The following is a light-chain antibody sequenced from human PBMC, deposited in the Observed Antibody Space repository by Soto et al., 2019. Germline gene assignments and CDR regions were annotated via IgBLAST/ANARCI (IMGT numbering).Light chain of an antibody. CDR2: GAS. CDR1: QSVGNN. CDR3: PQCAVLPRP. Sequence: VVMKCPATLCVTKEDRVPLSCRASQSVGNNLAWYQQKPGQAPRLLIHGASTRATGVPVRFSGSGSGTEFTLTICSLQSEDYALYYCPQCAVLPRPFAQRTKVDI. J-gene: IGKJ1*01. V-gene: IGKV3-15*01.